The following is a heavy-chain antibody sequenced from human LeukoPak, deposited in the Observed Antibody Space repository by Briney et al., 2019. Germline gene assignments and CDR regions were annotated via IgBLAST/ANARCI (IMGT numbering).Heavy chain of an antibody. V-gene: IGHV3-23*01. CDR2: ISGSGGST. CDR3: AKDQLSGVLPRS. Sequence: ASVKVSCKASGGTFSSYAISWVRQAPGKGLEWVSAISGSGGSTYYADSVKGRFTISRDNSKNTLYLQMNSLRAEDTAVYYCAKDQLSGVLPRSWGQGTLVTVSS. J-gene: IGHJ4*02. CDR1: GGTFSSYA. D-gene: IGHD2-8*01.